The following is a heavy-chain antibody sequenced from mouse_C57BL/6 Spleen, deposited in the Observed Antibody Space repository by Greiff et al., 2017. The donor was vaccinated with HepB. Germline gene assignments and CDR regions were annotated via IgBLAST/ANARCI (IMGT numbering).Heavy chain of an antibody. V-gene: IGHV1-72*01. J-gene: IGHJ3*01. Sequence: QVHVKQPGAELVKPGASVKLSCKASGYTFTSYWMHWVKQRPGRGLEWIGRIDPNSGGTKYNEKFKSKATLTVDKPSSTAYMQLSSLTSEDSAVYYCARWEDYDGYFGFAYWGQGTLVTVSA. CDR2: IDPNSGGT. D-gene: IGHD2-3*01. CDR1: GYTFTSYW. CDR3: ARWEDYDGYFGFAY.